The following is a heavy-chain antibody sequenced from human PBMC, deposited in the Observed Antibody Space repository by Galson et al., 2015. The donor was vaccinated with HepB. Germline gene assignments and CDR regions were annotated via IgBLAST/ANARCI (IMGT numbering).Heavy chain of an antibody. CDR1: GFTFSSYS. J-gene: IGHJ4*02. D-gene: IGHD6-19*01. V-gene: IGHV3-21*01. CDR3: ARDGYSSGWYPRYFDY. Sequence: SLRLSCAASGFTFSSYSMNWVRQAPGKGLEWVSSISSSSSYVYYADSVKGRFTISRDNAKNSLYLQMNSLRAEDTAVYYCARDGYSSGWYPRYFDYWGQGTLDTVSS. CDR2: ISSSSSYV.